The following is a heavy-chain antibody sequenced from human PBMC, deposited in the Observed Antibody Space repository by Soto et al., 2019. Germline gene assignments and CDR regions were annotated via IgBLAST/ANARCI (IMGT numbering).Heavy chain of an antibody. CDR3: ARDRTRTFSYYYGMDV. CDR1: GDSIRGYY. Sequence: SETLSLTCTASGDSIRGYYWSWIRQPPGKGLEWIGEINHSGSTNYNPSLKSRVTISVDTSKNQFSLKLSSVTAADTAVYYCARDRTRTFSYYYGMDVWGQGTTVTVSS. V-gene: IGHV4-34*01. J-gene: IGHJ6*02. CDR2: INHSGST. D-gene: IGHD1-1*01.